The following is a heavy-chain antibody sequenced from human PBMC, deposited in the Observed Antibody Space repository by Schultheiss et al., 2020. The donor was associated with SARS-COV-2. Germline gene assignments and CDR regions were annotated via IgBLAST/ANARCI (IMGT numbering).Heavy chain of an antibody. Sequence: SETLSLTCVVYGGSFSGYYWSWIRQPPGKGLEWIGEINHSGSTNYNPSLKSRVTISVDTSKNQFSLKLSSVTAADTAVYYCAREPYSSSSPFFDYWGQGTLVTVSS. CDR3: AREPYSSSSPFFDY. V-gene: IGHV4-34*01. J-gene: IGHJ4*02. D-gene: IGHD6-6*01. CDR2: INHSGST. CDR1: GGSFSGYY.